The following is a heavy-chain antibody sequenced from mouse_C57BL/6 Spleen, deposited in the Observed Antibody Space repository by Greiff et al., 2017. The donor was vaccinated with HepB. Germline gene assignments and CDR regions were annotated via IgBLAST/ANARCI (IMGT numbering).Heavy chain of an antibody. CDR3: ARRGKHSWFAY. J-gene: IGHJ3*01. V-gene: IGHV1-18*01. CDR2: INPNNGGT. CDR1: GYTFTDYN. Sequence: EVKLQESGPELVKPWASVKIPCKASGYTFTDYNMDWVKQSHGKSLEWIGDINPNNGGTIYNQKFKGKATLTVDKSSNIAYMELRSLTSEDTAVYYCARRGKHSWFAYWGQGTLGTVS.